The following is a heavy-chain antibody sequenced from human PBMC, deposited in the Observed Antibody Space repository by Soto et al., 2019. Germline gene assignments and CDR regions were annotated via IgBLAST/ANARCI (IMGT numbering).Heavy chain of an antibody. CDR2: IYYSGST. D-gene: IGHD3-10*01. CDR1: GGSISSSSYY. J-gene: IGHJ4*02. Sequence: SETLSLTCTVSGGSISSSSYYWGWIRQPPGKGLEWIGSIYYSGSTYYNPSLKSRVTISVDTSKNQFSLKLSSVTAADTAVYYCARRQRFSGSTHYWGQGTLVTVSS. V-gene: IGHV4-39*01. CDR3: ARRQRFSGSTHY.